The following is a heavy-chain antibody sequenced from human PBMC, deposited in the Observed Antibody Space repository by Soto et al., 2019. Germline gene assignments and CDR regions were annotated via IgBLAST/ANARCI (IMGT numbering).Heavy chain of an antibody. CDR2: IWYDGSNK. D-gene: IGHD3-22*01. J-gene: IGHJ2*01. V-gene: IGHV3-33*01. CDR1: GFTFSSYG. CDR3: ARDQSYYDGPPAEYFDL. Sequence: QVQLVESGGGVVQPGRSLRLSCAASGFTFSSYGMHWVRQAPGKGLEWVAVIWYDGSNKYYADSVKGRFTISRDNSKNTLYLQMNSLRAEDTAVYYCARDQSYYDGPPAEYFDLWGRGTLVTVSS.